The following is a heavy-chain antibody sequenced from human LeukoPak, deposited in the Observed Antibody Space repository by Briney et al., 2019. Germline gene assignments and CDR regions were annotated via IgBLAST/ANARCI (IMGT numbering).Heavy chain of an antibody. V-gene: IGHV4-39*07. CDR1: GGSISSSSYY. J-gene: IGHJ4*02. Sequence: SETLSLTCTVSGGSISSSSYYWGWIRQPPGKGLEWIGSIYYSGSTYYNPSLKSRVTISVDTSKNQFSLKLSSVTAADTAVYYCARQRRGVSFNYYGSGTEFDYWGQGTLVTVSS. CDR2: IYYSGST. CDR3: ARQRRGVSFNYYGSGTEFDY. D-gene: IGHD3-10*01.